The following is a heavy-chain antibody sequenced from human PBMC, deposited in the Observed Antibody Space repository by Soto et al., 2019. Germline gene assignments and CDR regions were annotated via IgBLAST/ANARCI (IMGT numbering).Heavy chain of an antibody. CDR2: IIPIFGTA. V-gene: IGHV1-69*06. Sequence: QVQLVQSGAEVKKPGSSVKVSCKASGGTFSSYAISWVRQAPGQGLEWMGGIIPIFGTANYAQEFQGRVTITADKSTSTGYMELCSLRSEDTAVYYCARGLGVTSTSLYGMDVWSQGTTVTVAS. CDR1: GGTFSSYA. CDR3: ARGLGVTSTSLYGMDV. J-gene: IGHJ6*02. D-gene: IGHD2-2*01.